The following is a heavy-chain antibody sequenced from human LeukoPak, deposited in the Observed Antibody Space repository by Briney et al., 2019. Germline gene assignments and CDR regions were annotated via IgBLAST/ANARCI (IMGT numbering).Heavy chain of an antibody. V-gene: IGHV4-59*08. CDR2: LYSSGNT. CDR1: GGSISSYH. D-gene: IGHD2-2*01. Sequence: SETLSLTCTVSGGSISSYHWSWIRQPPGKGLEWIGYLYSSGNTNYNPSLKSRVTISLDTPKNQVSLRLTSVTAADTAVYYCARHVEVQLIDFYYSYMDVWGSGTTVTVSS. J-gene: IGHJ6*03. CDR3: ARHVEVQLIDFYYSYMDV.